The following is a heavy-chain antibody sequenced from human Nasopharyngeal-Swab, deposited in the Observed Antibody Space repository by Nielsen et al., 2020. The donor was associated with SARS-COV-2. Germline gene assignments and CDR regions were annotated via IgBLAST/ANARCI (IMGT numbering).Heavy chain of an antibody. Sequence: GSLRLSCAASGFTFRSYAISWVRQAPGKGLEWVSVISGSDYTTYYADSVKGRFTISRDNSKNTLYLQMNSLRAEDTAVYYCARDRVGWSIDYWGQGTLVTVSS. J-gene: IGHJ4*02. CDR3: ARDRVGWSIDY. CDR1: GFTFRSYA. CDR2: ISGSDYTT. D-gene: IGHD2-15*01. V-gene: IGHV3-23*01.